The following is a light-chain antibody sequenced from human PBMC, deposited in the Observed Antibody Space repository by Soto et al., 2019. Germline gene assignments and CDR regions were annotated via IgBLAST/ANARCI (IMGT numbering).Light chain of an antibody. CDR2: DAS. V-gene: IGKV1-5*01. CDR1: QSISSW. J-gene: IGKJ1*01. Sequence: DIQMTQSPSTLSASVGDRVTITCRASQSISSWLAWYQQKPGKAPKLLIYDASSLESGVPSRFSGSGSGTEFTLTISSLQPDGFATYYCQQYNSYWTFGLGTKV. CDR3: QQYNSYWT.